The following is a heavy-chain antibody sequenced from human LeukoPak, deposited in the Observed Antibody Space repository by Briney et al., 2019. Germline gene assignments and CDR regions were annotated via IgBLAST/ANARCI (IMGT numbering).Heavy chain of an antibody. J-gene: IGHJ5*02. CDR1: GGAFSGYY. Sequence: PSETLSLTCAVYGGAFSGYYLSWIRQPPGKGLEWIGEINHSGSTNYNPSLKRRVTISVDTSNNQFSLKVSAVTAADTAVYYCARGGLYCSGGSCSLGFDPGPQGTLVTVSS. D-gene: IGHD2-15*01. V-gene: IGHV4-34*01. CDR2: INHSGST. CDR3: ARGGLYCSGGSCSLGFDP.